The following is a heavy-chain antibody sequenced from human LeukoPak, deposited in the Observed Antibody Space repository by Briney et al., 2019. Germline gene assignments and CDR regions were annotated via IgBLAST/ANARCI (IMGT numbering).Heavy chain of an antibody. CDR2: INHSGST. D-gene: IGHD6-13*01. Sequence: PSQTLSLTCAVSGGSISSGGYYWSWIRQPPGKGLEWIGEINHSGSTNYNPSLKSRVTISVDTSKNQFSLKLSSVTAADTAVYYCARGGLAAAGTNWFDPWGQGTLVTVSS. CDR1: GGSISSGGYY. CDR3: ARGGLAAAGTNWFDP. J-gene: IGHJ5*02. V-gene: IGHV4-30-2*01.